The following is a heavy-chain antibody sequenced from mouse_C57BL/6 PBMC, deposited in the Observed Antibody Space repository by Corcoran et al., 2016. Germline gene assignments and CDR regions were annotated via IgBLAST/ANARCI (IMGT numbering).Heavy chain of an antibody. J-gene: IGHJ2*01. V-gene: IGHV1-26*01. CDR2: INPNNGGT. CDR3: ARGRRYGSSYYFDY. CDR1: GYTFTDYY. D-gene: IGHD1-1*01. Sequence: EVQLQQSGPELVKPGASVKISCKASGYTFTDYYMNWVKQSHGKSLEWIGDINPNNGGTSYNQKFKGKATLTVDKSSSTAYMELRSLTSEDSAVYYCARGRRYGSSYYFDYWGQGTTLTVSS.